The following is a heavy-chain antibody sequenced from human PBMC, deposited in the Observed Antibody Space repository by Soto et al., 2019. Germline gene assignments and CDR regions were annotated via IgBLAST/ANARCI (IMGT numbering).Heavy chain of an antibody. V-gene: IGHV6-1*01. J-gene: IGHJ4*02. D-gene: IGHD6-19*01. CDR1: GDSVSSNSAA. CDR3: ARAYEVAVAGVETLDY. CDR2: TYYRSKWYN. Sequence: QVQLQQSGPGLVKPSQTLSLTCAISGDSVSSNSAAWNWIRQSPSRGLEWLGTTYYRSKWYNDYAVSVKSRITINPDTSKNQFSLQLNSVTPEDTAVYYCARAYEVAVAGVETLDYWGQGTLVTVSS.